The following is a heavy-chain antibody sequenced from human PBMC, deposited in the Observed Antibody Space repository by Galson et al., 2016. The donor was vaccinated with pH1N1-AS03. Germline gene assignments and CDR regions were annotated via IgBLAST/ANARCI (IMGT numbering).Heavy chain of an antibody. J-gene: IGHJ6*02. CDR1: GLTFSDFD. V-gene: IGHV3-13*01. CDR2: IGSAGDT. CDR3: ARDPHGLDV. Sequence: SLRLSCAASGLTFSDFDMHWVRQVSRKGLGWVSGIGSAGDTYYAASVKGRFTISRENAKNSLYLQMSSVTAGDTAVYYCARDPHGLDVWGQGTAVTVSS.